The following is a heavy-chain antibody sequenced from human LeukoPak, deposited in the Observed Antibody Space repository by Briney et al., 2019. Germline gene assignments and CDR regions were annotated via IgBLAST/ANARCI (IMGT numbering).Heavy chain of an antibody. CDR3: ARDHTVMDYYYYYMDV. D-gene: IGHD4-11*01. CDR2: ISSSSSTI. J-gene: IGHJ6*03. V-gene: IGHV3-48*01. CDR1: GFTFSDYS. Sequence: GGSLRLSCAASGFTFSDYSMNWVRQAPGKGLEWVSSISSSSSTIYYADSVKGRFTIPRDNAKNSLYLQMNSLRAEDTAVYYCARDHTVMDYYYYYMDVWGKGTTVTISS.